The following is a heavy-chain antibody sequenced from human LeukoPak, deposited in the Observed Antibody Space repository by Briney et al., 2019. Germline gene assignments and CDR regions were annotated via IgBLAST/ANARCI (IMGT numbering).Heavy chain of an antibody. D-gene: IGHD5-12*01. J-gene: IGHJ4*02. CDR1: GGSISSYY. CDR2: IYYSGST. V-gene: IGHV4-59*01. CDR3: ARTKVATNEYYFDY. Sequence: SETLSLTCTVSGGSISSYYWSWLRQPPGKGLEWIGYIYYSGSTNYNPSLKSRVTISVDTSKNQFSLKLRAVTAADTAVYYCARTKVATNEYYFDYWGQGTLVTVSS.